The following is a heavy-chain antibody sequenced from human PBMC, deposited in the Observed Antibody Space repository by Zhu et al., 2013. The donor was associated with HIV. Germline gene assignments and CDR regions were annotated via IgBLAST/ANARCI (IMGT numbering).Heavy chain of an antibody. CDR1: GGSFTHYA. CDR3: ARVPTTDDNGGGPDF. D-gene: IGHD2-8*01. V-gene: IGHV1-69*17. Sequence: QVTVMQSEAVVKKPGSSVRVSCKSTGGSFTHYAMNWVRQAPGQGFEWMGGIIPAFGVVNYAQRFQGRITMTRDTSTSTVSMELRSLTSEDTAVYYCARVPTTDDNGGGPDFWGQGTLVTVSS. CDR2: IIPAFGVV. J-gene: IGHJ4*02.